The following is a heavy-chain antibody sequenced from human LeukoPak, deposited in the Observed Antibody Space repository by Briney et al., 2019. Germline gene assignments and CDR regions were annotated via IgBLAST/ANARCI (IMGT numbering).Heavy chain of an antibody. CDR1: GYTFTGYG. V-gene: IGHV1-18*01. CDR2: ISPHNGNT. J-gene: IGHJ6*03. D-gene: IGHD3-3*01. CDR3: ARRSPAGGLRCLEWGDYYYYCYMDV. Sequence: ASVKVSCKASGYTFTGYGISWVRQAPGQGLEWMGWISPHNGNTNYAQKLQGRVTMTTGTSTSTAYMELSSLRSDDTAVYYCARRSPAGGLRCLEWGDYYYYCYMDVWGKGTTVAVCS.